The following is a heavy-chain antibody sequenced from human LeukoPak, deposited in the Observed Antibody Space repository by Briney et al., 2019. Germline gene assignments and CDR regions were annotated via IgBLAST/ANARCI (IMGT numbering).Heavy chain of an antibody. CDR3: ARGKTDRGVFDD. CDR1: GGSISSGY. J-gene: IGHJ4*02. Sequence: SETLSLTCTVSGGSISSGYWSWIRQPPGKGLEWIGYIYDSGSTSYNPSLKSRVTISVDTSKNQFSLKVRYVTAADTAVYYCARGKTDRGVFDDWGQGTLVTVSS. CDR2: IYDSGST. V-gene: IGHV4-59*01. D-gene: IGHD1-26*01.